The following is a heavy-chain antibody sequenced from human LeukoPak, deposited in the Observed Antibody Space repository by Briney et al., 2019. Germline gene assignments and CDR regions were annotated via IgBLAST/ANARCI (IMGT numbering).Heavy chain of an antibody. J-gene: IGHJ4*02. V-gene: IGHV4-39*07. CDR1: GGSISSSSYY. D-gene: IGHD5-18*01. Sequence: PSETLSLTCTVSGGSISSSSYYWGWIRQPPGKGLEWIGSIYYSGSTYYNPSLKSRVTISVDTSKNQFSLKLSSVTAADTAVYYCARGGRGYSYGYTDYWGQGTLVTVSS. CDR3: ARGGRGYSYGYTDY. CDR2: IYYSGST.